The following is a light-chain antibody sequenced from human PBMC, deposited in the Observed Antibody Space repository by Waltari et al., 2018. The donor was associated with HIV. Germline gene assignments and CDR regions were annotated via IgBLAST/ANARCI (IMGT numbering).Light chain of an antibody. CDR3: GAWDSGLSAWV. V-gene: IGLV1-51*01. Sequence: HSVLTQPPSASAAPGQKVPISCSGSSSNIGTNYVSWYQHFPGTAPERLIYDNNKRPSGIPDRFSGTKSGTSATLGITGLQTGDEAGYYCGAWDSGLSAWVFGGGTKLTVL. CDR1: SSNIGTNY. J-gene: IGLJ3*02. CDR2: DNN.